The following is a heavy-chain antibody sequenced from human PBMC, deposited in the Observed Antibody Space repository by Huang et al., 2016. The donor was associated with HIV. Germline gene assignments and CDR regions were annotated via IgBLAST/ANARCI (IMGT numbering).Heavy chain of an antibody. D-gene: IGHD6-19*01. Sequence: LQLQESGPGLVKSSETLSLICTVSGGSISSSSYYGGWIRQPPGKGPEWIGSIYYSGNTYYNPPLKSRVTISGDTSKNQFALKVNSVTAADTAVYYCARHGRVAGHYYNNMDVWGRGTTVTVSS. CDR1: GGSISSSSYY. CDR2: IYYSGNT. J-gene: IGHJ6*02. V-gene: IGHV4-39*01. CDR3: ARHGRVAGHYYNNMDV.